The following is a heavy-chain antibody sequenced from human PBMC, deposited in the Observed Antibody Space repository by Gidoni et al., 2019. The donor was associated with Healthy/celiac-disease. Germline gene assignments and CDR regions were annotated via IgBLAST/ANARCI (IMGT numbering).Heavy chain of an antibody. CDR2: ISWNSGSI. CDR3: AKDVWAPGTPQYSRGQFGIDY. V-gene: IGHV3-9*01. Sequence: EVQLVESGRGLVQPGRSLSLSCAASGFTLDDYAMHGGRQAPGKGLEWVSGISWNSGSIGYADSVKGRFTISRDNAKNSLYLQMNSLRAEDTALYYCAKDVWAPGTPQYSRGQFGIDYWGQGTLVTVSS. D-gene: IGHD6-19*01. CDR1: GFTLDDYA. J-gene: IGHJ4*02.